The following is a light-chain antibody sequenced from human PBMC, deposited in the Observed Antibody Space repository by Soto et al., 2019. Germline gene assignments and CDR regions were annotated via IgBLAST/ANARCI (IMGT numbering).Light chain of an antibody. V-gene: IGLV2-14*01. J-gene: IGLJ1*01. Sequence: QSALTQPASVSGSPGQSITISCTGTSSDVGGYNYVSWYQQHPGKAPKLMIYDVSNRPSGVSNRFSGSKSGNTASLTISGHHAEDDADYYCSSYRSSSTLDVFGTGTKVTVL. CDR1: SSDVGGYNY. CDR3: SSYRSSSTLDV. CDR2: DVS.